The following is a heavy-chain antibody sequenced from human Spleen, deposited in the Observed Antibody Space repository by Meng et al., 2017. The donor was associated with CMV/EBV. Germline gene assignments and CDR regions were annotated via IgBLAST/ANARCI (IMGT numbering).Heavy chain of an antibody. D-gene: IGHD3-10*01. CDR1: GGSASSTSYY. V-gene: IGHV4-61*01. CDR3: ASSPGRVGGFDS. J-gene: IGHJ5*01. CDR2: IYYSGST. Sequence: TVAGGSASSTSYYWNWIRQPPGKGLEWIGYIYYSGSTNYNPSLKSRVNISVDTSKNQFSLKLSSVTAADTAMYYCASSPGRVGGFDSWGQGNLVTVSS.